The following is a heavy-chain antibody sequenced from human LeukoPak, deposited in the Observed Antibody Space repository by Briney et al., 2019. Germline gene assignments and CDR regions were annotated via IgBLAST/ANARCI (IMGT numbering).Heavy chain of an antibody. CDR3: AKVDSIFGVAPYGMDV. V-gene: IGHV3-23*01. Sequence: GGSLRLSCAASGFTFSNYAMSWVRQAPGKGLEWVSVICGTSADTYYADSVKGRFTISRDNSKNTLYLQMNSLRAEDTAVYYCAKVDSIFGVAPYGMDVWGQGTTVTVSS. D-gene: IGHD3-3*01. J-gene: IGHJ6*02. CDR1: GFTFSNYA. CDR2: ICGTSADT.